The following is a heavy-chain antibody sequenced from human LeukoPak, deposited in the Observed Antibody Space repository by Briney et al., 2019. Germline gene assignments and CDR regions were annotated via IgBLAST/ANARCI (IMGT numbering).Heavy chain of an antibody. CDR3: AGFDYYGSRGYFQH. Sequence: SVKVSCKASGGTYSSYDISWVRQAPGQGLEWMGGIIPIFGTANYAQKFQGRVTITADESTSTAYMELSSLRSDDTAVYYCAGFDYYGSRGYFQHWGQGTLVTVSS. V-gene: IGHV1-69*13. D-gene: IGHD3-10*01. CDR2: IIPIFGTA. CDR1: GGTYSSYD. J-gene: IGHJ1*01.